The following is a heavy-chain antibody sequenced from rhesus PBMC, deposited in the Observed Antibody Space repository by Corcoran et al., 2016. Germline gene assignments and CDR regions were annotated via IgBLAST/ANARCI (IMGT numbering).Heavy chain of an antibody. CDR1: GDSISRNY. CDR3: VRSSNPNDEFAY. D-gene: IGHD1-14*01. J-gene: IGHJ4*01. Sequence: QVQLQESGPGLVKPSETLPLTCAVSGDSISRNYWNWLRQAPGKGLEWIGRSYGSAGKTDYNPSLKSRLTISRDTSKNQVSLKVTSVTAADTAVYYCVRSSNPNDEFAYWGQGILVTVSS. V-gene: IGHV4S2*01. CDR2: SYGSAGKT.